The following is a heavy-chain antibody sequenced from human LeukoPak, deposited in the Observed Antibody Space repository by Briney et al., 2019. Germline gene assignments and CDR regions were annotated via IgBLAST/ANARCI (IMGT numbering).Heavy chain of an antibody. CDR3: AKDVRYDILTGYWAFDY. CDR1: GFTISNSW. D-gene: IGHD3-9*01. J-gene: IGHJ4*02. CDR2: ISGSGGST. Sequence: GGSLRLSCAASGFTISNSWMNWVRRAPGKGLEWVSAISGSGGSTYYADSVKGRFTISRDNSENTLYLQMNSLRAEDTAVYYCAKDVRYDILTGYWAFDYWGQGTLVTVSS. V-gene: IGHV3-23*01.